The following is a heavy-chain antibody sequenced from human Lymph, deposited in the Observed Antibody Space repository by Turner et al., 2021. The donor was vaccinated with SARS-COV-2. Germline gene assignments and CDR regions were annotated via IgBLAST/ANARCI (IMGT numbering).Heavy chain of an antibody. CDR3: ARYGAGGYFYYGLDV. V-gene: IGHV3-30*04. J-gene: IGHJ6*02. CDR2: ISYDGSNK. D-gene: IGHD3-10*01. Sequence: QVQLVESGGGVVQPGRSLRPSCAASGFTFSTYAIHWVRQAAGKGLEWVAVISYDGSNKNYADSVKGRFTISRDNSKNTLYLQMNSLRAEDTAVYYCARYGAGGYFYYGLDVWGQGTTVTVSS. CDR1: GFTFSTYA.